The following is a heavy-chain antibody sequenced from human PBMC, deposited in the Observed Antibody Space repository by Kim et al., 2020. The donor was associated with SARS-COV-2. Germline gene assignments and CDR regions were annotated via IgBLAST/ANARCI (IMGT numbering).Heavy chain of an antibody. D-gene: IGHD3-9*01. CDR2: IYYSGST. CDR1: GGSISSGGYY. Sequence: SETLSLTCTVSGGSISSGGYYWSWIRQHPGKGLEWIGYIYYSGSTYYNPSLKSRVTISVDTSKNQFSLKLSSVTAADTAVYYCARGGSYYDILTGYYPLGWFDPWGQGTLVTVSS. V-gene: IGHV4-31*03. CDR3: ARGGSYYDILTGYYPLGWFDP. J-gene: IGHJ5*02.